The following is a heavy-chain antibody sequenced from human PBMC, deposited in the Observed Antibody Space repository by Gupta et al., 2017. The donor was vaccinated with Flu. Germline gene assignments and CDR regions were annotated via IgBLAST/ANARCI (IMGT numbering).Heavy chain of an antibody. CDR2: IYYSGST. D-gene: IGHD3-3*01. V-gene: IGHV4-39*01. Sequence: SISSSSYYWGWIRQPPGKGLEWIGSIYYSGSTYYNPSLKSRVTISVDTSKNQFSLKLSSVTAADTAVYYCARLELYYDFDYWGQGTLVTVSS. J-gene: IGHJ4*02. CDR3: ARLELYYDFDY. CDR1: SISSSSYY.